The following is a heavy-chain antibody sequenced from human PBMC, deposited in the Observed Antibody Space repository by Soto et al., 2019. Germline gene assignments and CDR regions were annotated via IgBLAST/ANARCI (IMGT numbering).Heavy chain of an antibody. J-gene: IGHJ6*02. CDR3: AKGGVEGVYGMDV. V-gene: IGHV3-23*01. CDR2: ISGSGGST. Sequence: GGSLRLSCAASGFNFSSYAMSWVRQDPGKGLEWVSAISGSGGSTYYADSVKGRFTISRDNSKNTLYLQMNSLRAEDTAVYYCAKGGVEGVYGMDVWGQGTTVTVSS. D-gene: IGHD3-10*01. CDR1: GFNFSSYA.